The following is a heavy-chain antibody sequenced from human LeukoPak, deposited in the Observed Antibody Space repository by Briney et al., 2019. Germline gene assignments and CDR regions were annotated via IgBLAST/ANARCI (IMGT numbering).Heavy chain of an antibody. CDR3: AKDWHILTGRNCFDP. J-gene: IGHJ5*02. CDR1: GYTFNNYG. D-gene: IGHD3-9*01. Sequence: ASVRVSCKASGYTFNNYGISWVRQAPGQGLEWMGWVTSYNGDTNYAQKFQGRVTMSTDTSASTAYMELRSLRFDDTAIYYCAKDWHILTGRNCFDPWGQGTLVTVSS. CDR2: VTSYNGDT. V-gene: IGHV1-18*01.